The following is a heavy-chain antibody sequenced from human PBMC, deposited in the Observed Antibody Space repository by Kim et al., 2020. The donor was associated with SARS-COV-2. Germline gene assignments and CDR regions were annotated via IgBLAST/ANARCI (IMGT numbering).Heavy chain of an antibody. Sequence: GGSLRLSCSVSGFTFSTYWMIWVRQAPGKGLMWVSRINNDGTYTTYADSVKGRFTVSRDNTKNTLYLQMNSLRVDDMAQYYCARDADWPGWLIDFWGQGALVTVFS. D-gene: IGHD3-9*01. CDR2: INNDGTYT. CDR3: ARDADWPGWLIDF. CDR1: GFTFSTYW. V-gene: IGHV3-74*03. J-gene: IGHJ4*02.